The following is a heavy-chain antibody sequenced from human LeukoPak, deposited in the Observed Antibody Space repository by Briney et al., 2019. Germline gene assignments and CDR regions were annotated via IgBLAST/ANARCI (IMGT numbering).Heavy chain of an antibody. Sequence: GGSLRLSCAASGFTFSSYVMSWVRQAPGKGLEWVSAISGSGGSTYYADSVKGRFTISRDNAKNSLYLQMSSLRAEDAAVYYCAREGGYQYYYAMDVWGQGTTVTVSS. V-gene: IGHV3-23*01. CDR1: GFTFSSYV. J-gene: IGHJ6*02. CDR2: ISGSGGST. CDR3: AREGGYQYYYAMDV. D-gene: IGHD3-16*01.